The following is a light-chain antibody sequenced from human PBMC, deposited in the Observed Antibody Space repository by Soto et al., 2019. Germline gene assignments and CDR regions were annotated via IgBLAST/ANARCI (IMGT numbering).Light chain of an antibody. V-gene: IGKV3-20*01. CDR2: VAS. Sequence: EIVLTQSPGSLSLSPGERAPSSCRAGRSFTNNYLAWYQQKPGQAPRLLTFVASFRAAGVPDRFSGSGSGTDFTLTITRLEAEDFAIYYCQHYGTSPLMYTFGQGTKLGVK. CDR3: QHYGTSPLMYT. CDR1: RSFTNNY. J-gene: IGKJ2*01.